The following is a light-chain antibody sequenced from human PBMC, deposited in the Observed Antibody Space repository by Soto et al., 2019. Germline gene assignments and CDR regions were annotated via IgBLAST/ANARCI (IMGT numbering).Light chain of an antibody. CDR3: SSYTSITPPPHVV. J-gene: IGLJ2*01. CDR1: STDVGGYNY. CDR2: DVG. V-gene: IGLV2-14*03. Sequence: QSALTQPASVSGSPGQSITISCTGTSTDVGGYNYVSWYQQHPGKAPKLMIYDVGHRPSGVSNRFSGSKSGNTASLTISGLQAEDEADYYCSSYTSITPPPHVVFGGGNKLTVL.